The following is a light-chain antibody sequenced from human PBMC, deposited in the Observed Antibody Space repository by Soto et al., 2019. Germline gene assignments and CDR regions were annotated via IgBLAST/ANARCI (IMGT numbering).Light chain of an antibody. CDR2: DVS. CDR3: SSYPSSSTYVV. V-gene: IGLV2-14*01. CDR1: SSDVGGYNY. J-gene: IGLJ2*01. Sequence: QSVLPQPASVSGSPGQSITISCTGTSSDVGGYNYVSWYQQHPGKAPKLMIYDVSNRPSGVSNRFSGSKSGNTASLTISGLQAEDEADYYCSSYPSSSTYVVFGGGTKRTVL.